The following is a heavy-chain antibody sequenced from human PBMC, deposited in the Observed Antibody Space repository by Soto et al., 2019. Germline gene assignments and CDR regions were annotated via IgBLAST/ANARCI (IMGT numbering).Heavy chain of an antibody. J-gene: IGHJ6*02. CDR2: ISGYNGNT. Sequence: ASVKVSCKSSDNTFTHYGINWVRQAPGQGLEWMGWISGYNGNTKYAQKFQDRVTMTADTSTRTAFMEVRSLTSDDTGVYFCAATGGNYFGLDVWGQGTTVTV. CDR3: AATGGNYFGLDV. D-gene: IGHD2-8*02. CDR1: DNTFTHYG. V-gene: IGHV1-18*01.